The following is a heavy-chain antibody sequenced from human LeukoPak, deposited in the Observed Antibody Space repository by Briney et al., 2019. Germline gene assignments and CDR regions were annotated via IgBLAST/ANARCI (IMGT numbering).Heavy chain of an antibody. D-gene: IGHD6-19*01. CDR2: IIPIFGTA. V-gene: IGHV1-69*05. J-gene: IGHJ4*02. CDR1: GGTFSSYA. Sequence: ASVKVSCKASGGTFSSYAISWGRQAPGQGLEWMGGIIPIFGTANYAQEFQGRVTITTDESTSTAYMELSSLRSEDTAVYYCARSYSSGWYDYYFDYWGQGTLVTVSS. CDR3: ARSYSSGWYDYYFDY.